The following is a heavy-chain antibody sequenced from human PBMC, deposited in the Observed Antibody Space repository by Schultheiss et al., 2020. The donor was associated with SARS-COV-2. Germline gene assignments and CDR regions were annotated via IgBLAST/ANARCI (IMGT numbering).Heavy chain of an antibody. J-gene: IGHJ5*02. D-gene: IGHD2-2*01. CDR3: ARLGDLGYCSSTSCYRWFDP. CDR2: IDYSGST. Sequence: SQTLSLTCTVSGGPVSSGSYYWGWIRQPPGKGLEWIGSIDYSGSTYYNPSLKSRVTISVDTSKNQFSLKLSSVTAADTAVYYCARLGDLGYCSSTSCYRWFDPWGQGSLVTVSS. CDR1: GGPVSSGSYY. V-gene: IGHV4-39*01.